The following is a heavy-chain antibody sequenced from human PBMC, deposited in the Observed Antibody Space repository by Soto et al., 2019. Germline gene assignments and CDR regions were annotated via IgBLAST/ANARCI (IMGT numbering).Heavy chain of an antibody. CDR3: ARHRSGLNYCFDY. J-gene: IGHJ4*02. CDR2: ISAYNGNT. D-gene: IGHD5-12*01. Sequence: ASAEASSEAPCDTFASYGSRSVRHSPGQGLEWMGCISAYNGNTNYAQKLQGRVTMTTDKSTSTDYMELRSLRPDDTAVYYCARHRSGLNYCFDYWAQGTLVTVSS. CDR1: CDTFASYG. V-gene: IGHV1-18*01.